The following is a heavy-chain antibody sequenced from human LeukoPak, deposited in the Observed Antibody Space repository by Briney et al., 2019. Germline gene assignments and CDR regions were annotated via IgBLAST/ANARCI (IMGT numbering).Heavy chain of an antibody. V-gene: IGHV5-10-1*01. CDR3: AIKYYYYYGMDV. CDR1: GYSFTSYW. Sequence: RLGESLKISCKGSGYSFTSYWISWVRQMPGKGLEWMGRIDPSDSYTNYSPSFQGHVTISADKSISTAYLQWSSLKASDTAMYYCAIKYYYYYGMDVWGQGTTVTVPS. CDR2: IDPSDSYT. J-gene: IGHJ6*02.